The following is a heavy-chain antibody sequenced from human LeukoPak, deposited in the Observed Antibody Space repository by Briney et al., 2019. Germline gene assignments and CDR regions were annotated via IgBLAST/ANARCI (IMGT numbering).Heavy chain of an antibody. CDR3: ARGGTQLTFPV. CDR2: MYYSGSA. J-gene: IGHJ4*02. V-gene: IGHV4-59*01. Sequence: SETLSLTCSVSGGSISSYYWSWIRQPPGKGLEWIGYMYYSGSANHNPSLKSRVTMSVDTSKNHFSLSLTSVTAADTAVYYCARGGTQLTFPVWGQGTLVTVSS. CDR1: GGSISSYY. D-gene: IGHD4/OR15-4a*01.